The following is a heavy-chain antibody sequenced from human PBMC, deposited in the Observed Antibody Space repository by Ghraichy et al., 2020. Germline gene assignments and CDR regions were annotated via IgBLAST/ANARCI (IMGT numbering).Heavy chain of an antibody. CDR1: GFTFSKYG. D-gene: IGHD3-22*01. CDR3: AKERDTSGYYSFRGDYYVMDV. V-gene: IGHV3-30*18. J-gene: IGHJ6*02. CDR2: ISYDGSNK. Sequence: LSLTCAASGFTFSKYGMHWVRQAPGKGLEWVAVISYDGSNKKYAESGRFTISRDNSKNTLFLQMNSLRAEDTAVYYCAKERDTSGYYSFRGDYYVMDVWGQGTTVTVSS.